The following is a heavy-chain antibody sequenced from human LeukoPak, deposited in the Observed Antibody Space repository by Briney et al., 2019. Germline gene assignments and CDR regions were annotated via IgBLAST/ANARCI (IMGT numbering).Heavy chain of an antibody. CDR1: GFTFSSYE. CDR3: ASAVPAASYYYYYYMDV. J-gene: IGHJ6*03. D-gene: IGHD2-2*01. V-gene: IGHV3-48*03. Sequence: GGSLRLSCAASGFTFSSYEMYWVRQAPGKGLEWVSYISSSGSTIYYADSVKGRFTISRDNAKNSLYLQMNSLRAEDTAVYYCASAVPAASYYYYYYMDVWGKGTTVTISS. CDR2: ISSSGSTI.